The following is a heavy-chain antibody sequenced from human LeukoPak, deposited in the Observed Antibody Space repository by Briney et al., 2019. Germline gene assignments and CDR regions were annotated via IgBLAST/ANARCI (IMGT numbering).Heavy chain of an antibody. CDR2: INSDGSTT. CDR3: TGLYGGSYAY. J-gene: IGHJ4*02. CDR1: GFTFISYW. D-gene: IGHD1-26*01. V-gene: IGHV3-74*01. Sequence: SGGSLRLSCAASGFTFISYWMHWVGHAPGKGLVWVSRINSDGSTTSYAASVKGRFTISRDNSRNIVFLQINSLRAEDTAMYYCTGLYGGSYAYWGQGTLVTVSS.